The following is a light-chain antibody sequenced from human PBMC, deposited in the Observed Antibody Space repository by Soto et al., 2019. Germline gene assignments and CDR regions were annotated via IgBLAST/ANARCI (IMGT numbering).Light chain of an antibody. CDR1: QSVDIS. Sequence: EIVLTQSPATLSVSPGERVTLSCRASQSVDISLAWYQQKPGQAPRLLIYGASTRATDMPGTFSGRGSGTEFTLTISSLRPEDFAVYYCQQYRSWPLTFGQGTKVDI. CDR3: QQYRSWPLT. J-gene: IGKJ1*01. V-gene: IGKV3-15*01. CDR2: GAS.